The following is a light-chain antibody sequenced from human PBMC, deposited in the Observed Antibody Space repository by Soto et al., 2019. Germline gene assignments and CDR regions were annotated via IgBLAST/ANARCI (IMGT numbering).Light chain of an antibody. J-gene: IGKJ3*01. CDR1: QSVSNTY. CDR3: QQYDGSLFT. CDR2: GAS. V-gene: IGKV3-20*01. Sequence: EIVLTQSPGTLSLSPGERATLSCRASQSVSNTYLAWYQHKPGQAPRLLISGASGRATGIPDRFSGSGSGTDVTLTISRLEPEDFAVYYCQQYDGSLFTFGPGTKVEIK.